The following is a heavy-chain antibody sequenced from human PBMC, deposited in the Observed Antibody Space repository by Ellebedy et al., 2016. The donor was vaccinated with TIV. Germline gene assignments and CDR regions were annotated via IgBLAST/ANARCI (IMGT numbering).Heavy chain of an antibody. D-gene: IGHD3-22*01. J-gene: IGHJ2*01. CDR1: GYRFNNYW. V-gene: IGHV5-51*01. Sequence: ASVKVSCKGSGYRFNNYWIAWVRQMPGKGLEWMGIIYPGDSYTNYSPSFQGHVTISADKSISTAYLQWSSLKASDTAMYYCARLRYYYDSSGYSDWYFDLWGRGALVTVSS. CDR2: IYPGDSYT. CDR3: ARLRYYYDSSGYSDWYFDL.